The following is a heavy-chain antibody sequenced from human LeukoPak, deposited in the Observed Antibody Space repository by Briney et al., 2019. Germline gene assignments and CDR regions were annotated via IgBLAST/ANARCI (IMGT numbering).Heavy chain of an antibody. V-gene: IGHV4-34*01. CDR2: INHSGST. D-gene: IGHD3-10*01. J-gene: IGHJ6*02. CDR1: GGSFSGYY. Sequence: SETLSLTCAVYGGSFSGYYWSWIRQPPGKGLEWIGEINHSGSTNYNPSFKSRVTISVDTSKNQFSLKLSSVTAADTAVYFCGLLWFGEPPLDVWGQGTTVTVSS. CDR3: GLLWFGEPPLDV.